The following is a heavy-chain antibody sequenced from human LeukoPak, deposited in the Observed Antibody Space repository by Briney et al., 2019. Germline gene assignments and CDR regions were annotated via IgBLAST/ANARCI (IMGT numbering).Heavy chain of an antibody. D-gene: IGHD3-3*01. CDR2: ISSSSSYI. V-gene: IGHV3-21*04. J-gene: IGHJ4*02. CDR3: AKDDVDYDFWSGYLYYFDY. CDR1: GFTFSSYS. Sequence: PGGSLRLSCAASGFTFSSYSMNWVRQAPGKGLEWVSSISSSSSYIYYADSVKGRFTISRDNAKNSLYLQMNSPRAEDTAVYYCAKDDVDYDFWSGYLYYFDYWGQGTLVTVSS.